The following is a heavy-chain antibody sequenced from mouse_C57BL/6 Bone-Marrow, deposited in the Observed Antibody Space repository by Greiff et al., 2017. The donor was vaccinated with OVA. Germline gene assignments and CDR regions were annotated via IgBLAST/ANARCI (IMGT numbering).Heavy chain of an antibody. CDR3: ASPHYYGSSDPDY. V-gene: IGHV14-2*01. CDR2: IDPEDGET. D-gene: IGHD1-1*01. Sequence: EVQLQESGAELVKPGASVTLSCTASGFNIKDYYMHWVNQRTEQGLEWIGRIDPEDGETKYAPKFKGKATITADTSSNTAYLQLSHLTSEDTAVYDCASPHYYGSSDPDYWGQGTTLTVSS. CDR1: GFNIKDYY. J-gene: IGHJ2*01.